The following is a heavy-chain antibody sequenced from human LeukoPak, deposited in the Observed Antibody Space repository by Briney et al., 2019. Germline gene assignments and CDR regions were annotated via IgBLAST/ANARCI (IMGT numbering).Heavy chain of an antibody. CDR3: ARLFGIGGWFDP. CDR1: GGSISSSSYY. D-gene: IGHD3-10*02. CDR2: IYYSGST. V-gene: IGHV4-39*01. J-gene: IGHJ5*02. Sequence: SETLSLTCTVSGGSISSSSYYWGWIRQPPGKGLEWIGSIYYSGSTYYNPSLKSRVTISVDTSKNQFSLKLSSVTAADTAVYYCARLFGIGGWFDPWGQGTLVTVSS.